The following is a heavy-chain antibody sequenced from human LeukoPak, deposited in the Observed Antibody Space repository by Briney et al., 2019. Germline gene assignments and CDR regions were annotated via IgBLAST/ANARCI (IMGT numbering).Heavy chain of an antibody. J-gene: IGHJ4*02. CDR3: AKVIYSNYGYFDY. CDR1: GFTFSSYA. D-gene: IGHD4-11*01. V-gene: IGHV3-23*01. Sequence: GGSLRLSCAASGFTFSSYAMTWVRQAPGKGLEWVSGISGSGTTTYYADSVKGRFTISRDNSKNTLYLQMNSLRAEDTAVYYCAKVIYSNYGYFDYWGQGTLVTASS. CDR2: ISGSGTTT.